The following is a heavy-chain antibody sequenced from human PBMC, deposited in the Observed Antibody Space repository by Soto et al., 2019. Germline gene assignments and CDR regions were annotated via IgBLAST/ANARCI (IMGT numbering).Heavy chain of an antibody. Sequence: QLQLQESRPGLVKPSETLSLTCTVSGGSISSSSYYWGWIRQPPGKVLEWIGSIYYSGSTYYNPSLKRRVTISVDTSKTPLSLKLSSVTAADTAVYYCARRDSSPPYRYWGQGTLVSVSS. CDR1: GGSISSSSYY. J-gene: IGHJ4*02. V-gene: IGHV4-39*01. CDR2: IYYSGST. D-gene: IGHD2-15*01. CDR3: ARRDSSPPYRY.